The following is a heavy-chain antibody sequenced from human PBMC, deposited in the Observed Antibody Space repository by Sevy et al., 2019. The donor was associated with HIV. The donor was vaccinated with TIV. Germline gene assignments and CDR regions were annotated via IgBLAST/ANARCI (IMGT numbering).Heavy chain of an antibody. CDR3: AKRDYGDYVDYFDP. V-gene: IGHV4-61*01. Sequence: KQSQTLSLTCTVSGGSVSSDISYWNWIRQPPGKGLECIGSISYSGTTSYNPSLKSRVTISLDTSKNQFSLKVNSVTAADTAIYYCAKRDYGDYVDYFDPWGQGTLVTVSS. J-gene: IGHJ5*02. CDR1: GGSVSSDISY. CDR2: ISYSGTT. D-gene: IGHD4-17*01.